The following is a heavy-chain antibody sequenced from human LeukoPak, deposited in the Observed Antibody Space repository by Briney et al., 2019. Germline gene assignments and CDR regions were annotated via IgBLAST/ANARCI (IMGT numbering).Heavy chain of an antibody. D-gene: IGHD3-22*01. J-gene: IGHJ4*02. CDR1: GFTFSNYG. Sequence: GGSLRLSCAASGFTFSNYGTSWVRQAPGKGLEWVSAISGSGASTYYADSVKGRFSISRDNSKNTLYLQMNSLRAEDTAVYYCAKPPSMIIVVPLDFWGQGTLVTVSS. V-gene: IGHV3-23*01. CDR2: ISGSGAST. CDR3: AKPPSMIIVVPLDF.